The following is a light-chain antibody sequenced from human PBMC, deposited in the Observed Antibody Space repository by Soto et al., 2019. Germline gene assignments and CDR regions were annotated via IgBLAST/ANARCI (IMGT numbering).Light chain of an antibody. CDR2: EAS. Sequence: EVVLTQSPGTLSLSPGERATLSCRASQSISTSYLAWYQQRPGQAPRLLIYEASSRATGISDRFSGGGSGTDFNLTISRVEPEDVALYYCQQYADSPFTFGPGTKVEI. CDR3: QQYADSPFT. J-gene: IGKJ3*01. V-gene: IGKV3-20*01. CDR1: QSISTSY.